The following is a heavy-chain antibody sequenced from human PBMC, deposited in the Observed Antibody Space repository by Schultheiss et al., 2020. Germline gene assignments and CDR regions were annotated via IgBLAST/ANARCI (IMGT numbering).Heavy chain of an antibody. Sequence: GGSLRLSCAASGFTFNTYAMHWVRQAPGKGLEWVAVIWYGGSNKYYADSVKDRFTISRDNSKNTLYLQMDSLRVEDTAVYYCARDMRYYGSGSYSIDYWGKGTRVNVSS. V-gene: IGHV3-33*01. J-gene: IGHJ4*02. CDR1: GFTFNTYA. D-gene: IGHD3-10*01. CDR3: ARDMRYYGSGSYSIDY. CDR2: IWYGGSNK.